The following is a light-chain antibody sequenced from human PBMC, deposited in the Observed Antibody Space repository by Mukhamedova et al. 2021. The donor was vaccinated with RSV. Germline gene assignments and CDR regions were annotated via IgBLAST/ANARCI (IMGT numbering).Light chain of an antibody. Sequence: WYQRRVHGKAPKRLIYTASSLQGGVPARFSGSGSGTECALTITSLQREDSATYFCLQHGSYPYTFGQGTKLEIK. J-gene: IGKJ2*01. V-gene: IGKV1-17*01. CDR2: TAS. CDR3: LQHGSYPYT.